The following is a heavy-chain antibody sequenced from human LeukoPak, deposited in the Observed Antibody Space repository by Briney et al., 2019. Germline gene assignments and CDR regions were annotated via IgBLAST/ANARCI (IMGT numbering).Heavy chain of an antibody. CDR1: GFTFSSYW. J-gene: IGHJ4*02. CDR2: IKQDGSEK. Sequence: GGSLRLSCAASGFTFSSYWMSWVRQAPGKGLEWAANIKQDGSEKYYVDSVKGRFTISRDNSKNTLYLQMNSLRAEDTAVYYCARFIAAPYYFDYWGRGTLVTVSS. V-gene: IGHV3-7*01. D-gene: IGHD6-13*01. CDR3: ARFIAAPYYFDY.